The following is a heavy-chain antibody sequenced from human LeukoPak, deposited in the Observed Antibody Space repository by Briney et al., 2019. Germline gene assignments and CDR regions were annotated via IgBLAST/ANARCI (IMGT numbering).Heavy chain of an antibody. CDR3: AKYYDFWSGYYYMDV. Sequence: EPSETLSLTCTVSGGSNNSYYWSWIRQPPGKGLEWIGYIYYTGSADYNPSLKSRVTISVDTSKNQFSLKLSSVTAADTAVYYCAKYYDFWSGYYYMDVWGKGTTVTVSS. CDR1: GGSNNSYY. CDR2: IYYTGSA. D-gene: IGHD3-3*01. J-gene: IGHJ6*03. V-gene: IGHV4-59*01.